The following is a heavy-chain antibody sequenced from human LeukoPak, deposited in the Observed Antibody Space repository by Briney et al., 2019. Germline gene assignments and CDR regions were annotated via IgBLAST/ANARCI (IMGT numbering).Heavy chain of an antibody. V-gene: IGHV3-30*18. J-gene: IGHJ4*02. CDR3: AKDRAGAIFRGYDPSKIQ. Sequence: PGRSLRLSCAASGFTFSSYGMHWVRQAPGKGLEWVAVISYDGSNKYYADSVKGRFTISRDNSKNTLYLQMNSLRAEDTAVYYCAKDRAGAIFRGYDPSKIQWGQGTLVTVSS. CDR2: ISYDGSNK. D-gene: IGHD5-12*01. CDR1: GFTFSSYG.